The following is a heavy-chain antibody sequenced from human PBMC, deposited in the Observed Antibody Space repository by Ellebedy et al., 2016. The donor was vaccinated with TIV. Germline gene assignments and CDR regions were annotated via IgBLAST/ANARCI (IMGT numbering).Heavy chain of an antibody. CDR1: GGSVSTGGYY. J-gene: IGHJ5*02. CDR3: ARERAVAGENWFDP. V-gene: IGHV4-31*03. D-gene: IGHD6-19*01. Sequence: SETLSLTXTVSGGSVSTGGYYCSWVRRHPGKGLEWIGSIYYSGSTSYNPSLKSRVTISIDTSKNQFSLKMTSVTAADTAVYYCARERAVAGENWFDPWGQGTLVTVSS. CDR2: IYYSGST.